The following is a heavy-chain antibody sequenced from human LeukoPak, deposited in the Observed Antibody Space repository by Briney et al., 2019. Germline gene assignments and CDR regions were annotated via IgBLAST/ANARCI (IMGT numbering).Heavy chain of an antibody. V-gene: IGHV1-24*01. D-gene: IGHD3-10*01. CDR3: ARAYHGSGSLTTFDY. CDR2: FDPEDGET. J-gene: IGHJ4*02. Sequence: GSVKVSCKVSGYTLTELSMHWVRQAPGKGLEWMGGFDPEDGETIYAQKFQGRVTLTRDTSTTTVYMELSSLRSEDTAVYYCARAYHGSGSLTTFDYWGQGTLVTVSS. CDR1: GYTLTELS.